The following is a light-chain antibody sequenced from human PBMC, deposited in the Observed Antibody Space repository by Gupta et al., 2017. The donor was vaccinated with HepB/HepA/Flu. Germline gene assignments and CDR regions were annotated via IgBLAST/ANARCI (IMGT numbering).Light chain of an antibody. CDR1: QTISTY. J-gene: IGKJ4*01. Sequence: DIRMTQSPSSLSASVGDRVTIICRASQTISTYLNWYQQKPGKAPKPLIYGASSLQSGVPSRFSGYGSGTDFTLTISSLRPEDFATYYCRQSHSTPVTFGGGTKVEIK. CDR3: RQSHSTPVT. V-gene: IGKV1-39*01. CDR2: GAS.